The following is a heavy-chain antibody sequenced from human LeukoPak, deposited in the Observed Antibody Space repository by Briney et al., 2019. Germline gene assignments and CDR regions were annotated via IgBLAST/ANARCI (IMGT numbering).Heavy chain of an antibody. D-gene: IGHD6-13*01. CDR1: GFIFSSYG. J-gene: IGHJ3*02. V-gene: IGHV3-30*02. CDR3: AKGVVVAAAGLDAFDI. CDR2: IRYDGSNK. Sequence: GGSLRLSCAASGFIFSSYGMHWVRQAPGKGLEWVAFIRYDGSNKYYADSVKGRFTISRDNSKNTLYLQMNSLRAEDTAVYYCAKGVVVAAAGLDAFDIWGQGTMVTVSS.